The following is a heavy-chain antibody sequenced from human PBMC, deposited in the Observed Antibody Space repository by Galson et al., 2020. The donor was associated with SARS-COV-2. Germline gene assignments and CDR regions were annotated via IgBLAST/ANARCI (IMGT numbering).Heavy chain of an antibody. V-gene: IGHV1-18*01. Sequence: GWISAYNDNTFYAQKLQGRVTMTTDTSTNTFFMDLRSLRSDDTAVYYCATGNYYGSGTYYDYWGQGTLVTVSS. CDR2: ISAYNDNT. D-gene: IGHD3-10*01. CDR3: ATGNYYGSGTYYDY. J-gene: IGHJ4*02.